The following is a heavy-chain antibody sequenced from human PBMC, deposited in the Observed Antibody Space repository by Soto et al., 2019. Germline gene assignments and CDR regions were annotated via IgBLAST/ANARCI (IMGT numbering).Heavy chain of an antibody. J-gene: IGHJ5*02. Sequence: ASVKVSCKASGYTFTSYDINWVRQATGQGLEWMGWMNPNSGNTGYAQKFQGRVTMTRNTSISTAYMELSSLRSEDTAVYYCARKLTREEDGSAGWFEPWGQGTLVTVSS. D-gene: IGHD2-15*01. CDR1: GYTFTSYD. CDR3: ARKLTREEDGSAGWFEP. V-gene: IGHV1-8*01. CDR2: MNPNSGNT.